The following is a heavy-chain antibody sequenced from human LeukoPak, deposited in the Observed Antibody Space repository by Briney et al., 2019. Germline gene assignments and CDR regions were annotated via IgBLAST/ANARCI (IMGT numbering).Heavy chain of an antibody. CDR1: GGSITSYY. J-gene: IGHJ3*02. Sequence: SETLSLTCTVSGGSITSYYWSWIRQPAGKGLGWIGRIYTSGSTNYNPSLKSRVTMSVDTSKNQFSLKLSSVTAADTAVYYCARDTIFGVAKDAFDIWGQGTMVTVSS. D-gene: IGHD3-3*01. CDR3: ARDTIFGVAKDAFDI. CDR2: IYTSGST. V-gene: IGHV4-4*07.